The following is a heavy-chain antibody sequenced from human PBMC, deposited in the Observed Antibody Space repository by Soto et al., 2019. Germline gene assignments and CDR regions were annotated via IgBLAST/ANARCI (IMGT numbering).Heavy chain of an antibody. D-gene: IGHD1-26*01. CDR2: INSDGSST. Sequence: EVQLVESGGGLVQPGGSLRLSCAASGFTFSSYWMHWVRQAPGKGLVWVSRINSDGSSTSYADSVKGRFTISRDNAKNTLYLQMNSLRAEDTAVYYFTRGGILNRYFDLWGRGTLVTVSS. CDR1: GFTFSSYW. CDR3: TRGGILNRYFDL. V-gene: IGHV3-74*01. J-gene: IGHJ2*01.